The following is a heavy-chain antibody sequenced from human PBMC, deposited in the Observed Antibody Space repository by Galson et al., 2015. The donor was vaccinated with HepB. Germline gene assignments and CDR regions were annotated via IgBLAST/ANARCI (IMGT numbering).Heavy chain of an antibody. Sequence: SLRLSCAASGFTFSAYSTQWVRQASGKGLEWVAVISKDGKEKNFADSVKGRFSISRDNSQNTLYLQMNSLRTEDTAVYYCSRRRCTGGSCYSDYWGQGTLVTVSS. J-gene: IGHJ4*02. CDR2: ISKDGKEK. D-gene: IGHD2-15*01. V-gene: IGHV3-30*04. CDR3: SRRRCTGGSCYSDY. CDR1: GFTFSAYS.